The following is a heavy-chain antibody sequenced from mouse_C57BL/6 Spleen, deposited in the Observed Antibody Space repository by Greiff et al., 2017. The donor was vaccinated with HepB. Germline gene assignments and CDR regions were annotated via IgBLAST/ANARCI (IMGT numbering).Heavy chain of an antibody. Sequence: QVQLQQSGAELARPGASVKLSCKASGYTFTSYGISWVKQRTGQGLEWIGEIYPRSGNTYYNEKFKGKATLTADKSSSTAYMGLRSLTSEDSAVYFCARPPTGTNWDCDVWGTGTTVTVSS. CDR3: ARPPTGTNWDCDV. V-gene: IGHV1-81*01. D-gene: IGHD4-1*02. CDR2: IYPRSGNT. J-gene: IGHJ1*03. CDR1: GYTFTSYG.